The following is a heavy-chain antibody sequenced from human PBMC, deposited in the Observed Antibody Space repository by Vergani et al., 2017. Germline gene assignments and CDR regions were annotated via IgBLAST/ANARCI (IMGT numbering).Heavy chain of an antibody. Sequence: EVQLVESGGGLVQPGGSLRLSCAASGFTVSSNYMSWVRQAPGKGLEWASVIYSGGSTYYADSVKGRFTISRDNSKNTLYLQMNSLRAEDTAVYYCARLLTGDLWYFDYWGQGTLVTVSS. CDR2: IYSGGST. V-gene: IGHV3-66*02. D-gene: IGHD7-27*01. CDR3: ARLLTGDLWYFDY. J-gene: IGHJ4*02. CDR1: GFTVSSNY.